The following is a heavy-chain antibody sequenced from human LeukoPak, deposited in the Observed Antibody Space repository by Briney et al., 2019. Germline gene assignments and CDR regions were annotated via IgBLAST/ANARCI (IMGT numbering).Heavy chain of an antibody. CDR1: GGSISSYY. CDR2: IYYSGST. D-gene: IGHD6-19*01. J-gene: IGHJ4*02. Sequence: SETLSLTCTVSGGSISSYYWSWIRQPPGKGLEWIGHIYYSGSTTYNPSLRSRVTISIDTSKNQFSLKLSSVTAADTAVYYCARDSGSGTYYWGQGTLVTVSS. V-gene: IGHV4-59*01. CDR3: ARDSGSGTYY.